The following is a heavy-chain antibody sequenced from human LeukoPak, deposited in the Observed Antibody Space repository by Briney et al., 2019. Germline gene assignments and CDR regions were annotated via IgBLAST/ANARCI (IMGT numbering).Heavy chain of an antibody. CDR3: AETNVFGKKAEYYFDY. Sequence: PGGSLRLSCAASGFIFSNYGMHWVRQAPGKGLEWVAVITYDGSNKYYAGSMKGRFTISRDNSKNTLYLQMNSLRTEDTAVYFCAETNVFGKKAEYYFDYWGQGALVTVSS. J-gene: IGHJ4*02. D-gene: IGHD4-23*01. CDR1: GFIFSNYG. V-gene: IGHV3-30*18. CDR2: ITYDGSNK.